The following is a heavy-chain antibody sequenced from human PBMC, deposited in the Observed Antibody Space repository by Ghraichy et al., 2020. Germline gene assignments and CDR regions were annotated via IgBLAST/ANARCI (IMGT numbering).Heavy chain of an antibody. CDR1: GFTFSNAW. CDR2: IKSKTDGGTT. V-gene: IGHV3-15*01. Sequence: LSLTCAASGFTFSNAWMSWVLQSPVKGLEWVGRIKSKTDGGTTDYAAPVKGRFTISRDDSKNTLYLQMNSLKTEDTAVYYCTTDPGYYDSSGYYYETLNWFDPWGQGTLVNVSS. D-gene: IGHD3-22*01. CDR3: TTDPGYYDSSGYYYETLNWFDP. J-gene: IGHJ5*02.